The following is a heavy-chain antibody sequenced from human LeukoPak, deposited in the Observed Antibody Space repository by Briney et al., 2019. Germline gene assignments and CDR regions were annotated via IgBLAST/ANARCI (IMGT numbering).Heavy chain of an antibody. J-gene: IGHJ4*02. D-gene: IGHD3-22*01. V-gene: IGHV4-59*12. Sequence: SETLSLTCTVSSDSISIYYWNWIRQPPGKGLEWIGYTYYSGSTNYNPSLKSRVTMSVDTSKNQFSLKLSSVTAADTAVYYCARDVSYYDSSGYSVTILDYWGQGTLVTVSS. CDR3: ARDVSYYDSSGYSVTILDY. CDR2: TYYSGST. CDR1: SDSISIYY.